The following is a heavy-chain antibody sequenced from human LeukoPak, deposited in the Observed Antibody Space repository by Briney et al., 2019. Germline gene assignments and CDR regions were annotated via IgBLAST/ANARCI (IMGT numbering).Heavy chain of an antibody. D-gene: IGHD3-22*01. J-gene: IGHJ4*02. V-gene: IGHV4-39*01. CDR2: IYYSGST. CDR1: GGSISSSSYY. CDR3: ARSRGDSYYYEGRFDY. Sequence: SDTLSLTCTVSGGSISSSSYYWGWIRQPPGKGLEWIGSIYYSGSTYYNPSLKSRVTISVDTSKNQFSLKLSSVTAADTAVYYCARSRGDSYYYEGRFDYWGQGTLVTVSS.